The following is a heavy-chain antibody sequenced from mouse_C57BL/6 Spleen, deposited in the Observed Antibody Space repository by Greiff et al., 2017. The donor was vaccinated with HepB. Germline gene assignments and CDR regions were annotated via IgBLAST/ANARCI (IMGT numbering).Heavy chain of an antibody. Sequence: EVQGVESGEGLVKPGGSLKLSCAASGFTFSSYAMSWVRQTPEKRLEWVAYISSGGDYSYYADTVKGRFTISRDNARNTLYLQMSSLKSEDTAMYYGTRGEGPSYAMDYWGQGTSVTVSS. V-gene: IGHV5-9-1*02. D-gene: IGHD3-3*01. CDR1: GFTFSSYA. J-gene: IGHJ4*01. CDR2: ISSGGDYS. CDR3: TRGEGPSYAMDY.